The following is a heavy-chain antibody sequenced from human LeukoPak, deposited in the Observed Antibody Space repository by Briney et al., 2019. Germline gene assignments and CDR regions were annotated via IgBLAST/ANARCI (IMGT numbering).Heavy chain of an antibody. J-gene: IGHJ3*02. D-gene: IGHD3-22*01. CDR1: GFTFSSYG. CDR3: ARDQRGTYYYDSSGSDAFDI. V-gene: IGHV3-33*01. CDR2: IWYDGSNK. Sequence: GGSLRLSCAASGFTFSSYGMHWVRQAPGKGLEWVAVIWYDGSNKYYADSVKGRFTISRDSSKNTLYLQMNSLRAEDTAVYYCARDQRGTYYYDSSGSDAFDIWGQGTMVTVSS.